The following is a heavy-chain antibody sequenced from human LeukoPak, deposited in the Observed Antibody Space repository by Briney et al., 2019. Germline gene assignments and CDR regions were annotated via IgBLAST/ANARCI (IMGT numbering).Heavy chain of an antibody. CDR2: INPNSGGT. J-gene: IGHJ5*02. CDR3: ARSIVVVPAAINWFDP. V-gene: IGHV1-2*02. CDR1: GGTFSSYA. Sequence: ASVKVSCKASGGTFSSYAISWVRQAPGQGLEWMGWINPNSGGTNYAQKFQGRVTMTRDTSISTAYMKLSRLRSDDTAVYYCARSIVVVPAAINWFDPWGQGTLVTVSS. D-gene: IGHD2-2*01.